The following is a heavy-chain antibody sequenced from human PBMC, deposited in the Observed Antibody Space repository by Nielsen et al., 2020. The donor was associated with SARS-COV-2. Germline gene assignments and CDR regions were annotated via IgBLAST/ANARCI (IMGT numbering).Heavy chain of an antibody. CDR3: ERDWASGRFYEWLSHFDP. CDR2: VSHSGST. Sequence: SETLSLTCAVSDGSLSGHYWTWIRQPPGKGLEWIGEVSHSGSTNTNPSLKSRVTISVDTSKSQFSLKLRSVTAADTAVYYCERDWASGRFYEWLSHFDPLGRGTLVTVSS. V-gene: IGHV4-34*01. CDR1: DGSLSGHY. D-gene: IGHD3-3*01. J-gene: IGHJ2*01.